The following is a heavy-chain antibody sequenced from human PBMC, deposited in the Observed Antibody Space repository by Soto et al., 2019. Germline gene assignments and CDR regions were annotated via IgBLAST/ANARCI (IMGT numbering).Heavy chain of an antibody. V-gene: IGHV4-39*01. CDR3: ARHFRPGAPSHFDH. CDR1: GGSMTSSSYY. D-gene: IGHD6-6*01. Sequence: NPSETQSLTCTVSGGSMTSSSYYWGWIRQPPGKGLEWIGNIYYSGTTYYNPSLKSRVTISVDTSKNQFSLKLNSVTAADTAVYYCARHFRPGAPSHFDHWGQGTLVTVSS. CDR2: IYYSGTT. J-gene: IGHJ4*02.